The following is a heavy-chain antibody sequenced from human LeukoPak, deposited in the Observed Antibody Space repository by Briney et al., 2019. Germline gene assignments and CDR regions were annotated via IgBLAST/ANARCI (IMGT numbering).Heavy chain of an antibody. V-gene: IGHV4-59*01. CDR3: ARETSSGSGYYFDY. CDR2: IYYSGST. CDR1: GGSINSYY. Sequence: KTSETLSFTCTVSGGSINSYYWGWIRQPPEKGLEWIGYIYYSGSTTYNPSLKSRVTISVDTSKNQFSLKLSSVTAADTAVYYCARETSSGSGYYFDYWGQGTLVTVSS. J-gene: IGHJ4*02. D-gene: IGHD3-22*01.